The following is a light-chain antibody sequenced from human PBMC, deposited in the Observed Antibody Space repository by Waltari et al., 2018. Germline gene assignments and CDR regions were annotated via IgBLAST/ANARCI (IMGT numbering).Light chain of an antibody. CDR2: AAS. CDR3: QQYSSTLLIT. V-gene: IGKV1-NL1*01. J-gene: IGKJ4*01. CDR1: QGITSS. Sequence: DIQLTQPPASLSASVGDRVTIPCRASQGITSSLAWYQQQPGKAPKLLVFAASRLQSGVPSRFSGSGAGTQYTLTISNLQPEDFATYYCQQYSSTLLITFGGGTKVEIK.